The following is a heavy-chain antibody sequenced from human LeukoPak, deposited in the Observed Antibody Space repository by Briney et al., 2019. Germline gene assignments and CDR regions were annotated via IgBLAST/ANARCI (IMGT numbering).Heavy chain of an antibody. CDR3: ARDLYCSGDSCYSGLKY. CDR1: GFTFSSYG. D-gene: IGHD2-15*01. J-gene: IGHJ4*02. CDR2: IRYDGSNK. Sequence: GGSLRLSCAASGFTFSSYGMHWVRQAPGKGLEWVAFIRYDGSNKYYADSVKGRFTISRDNSKNTLYLQMNSLRAEDTAVYYCARDLYCSGDSCYSGLKYWGQGTLVTVSS. V-gene: IGHV3-30*02.